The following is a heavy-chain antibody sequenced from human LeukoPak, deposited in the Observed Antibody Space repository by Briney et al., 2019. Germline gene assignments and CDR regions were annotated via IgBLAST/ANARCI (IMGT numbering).Heavy chain of an antibody. J-gene: IGHJ3*02. Sequence: GGSLRLSCAACGFTFSSYDMHWVRQATGKGLEWVSAIGTAGDTYYPGSVKGRFTISRDNSKNTLYLQMNSLRAEDTAVYYCARGGGRVVVSEDAFDIWGQGTMVTVSS. CDR3: ARGGGRVVVSEDAFDI. CDR1: GFTFSSYD. V-gene: IGHV3-13*01. D-gene: IGHD3-22*01. CDR2: IGTAGDT.